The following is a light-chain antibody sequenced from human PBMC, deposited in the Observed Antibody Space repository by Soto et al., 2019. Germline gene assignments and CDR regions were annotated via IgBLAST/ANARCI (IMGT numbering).Light chain of an antibody. J-gene: IGKJ5*01. CDR3: HQYDIWHRGT. V-gene: IGKV3-15*01. CDR2: DAP. Sequence: EIVITQSPPTLSVSRGERATLSCRAKLSVSSNLASYQQKPGQTPRLLXYDAPTRATGIPARFSGSGSGTEFTLTIRSLQYEDFAAYFCHQYDIWHRGTFGQGTRLEIK. CDR1: LSVSSN.